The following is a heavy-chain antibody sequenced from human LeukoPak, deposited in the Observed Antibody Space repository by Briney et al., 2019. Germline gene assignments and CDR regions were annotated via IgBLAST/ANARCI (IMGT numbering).Heavy chain of an antibody. J-gene: IGHJ3*02. D-gene: IGHD5-24*01. CDR2: IIPIFGTA. CDR1: GGTFSSYA. Sequence: ASVKRSCKASGGTFSSYAISWVREAPGQGLEWMGGIIPIFGTANYAQKFQGRVTITADKSTSTAYMELSSLRSEDTAVYYCARRGLETDAFDIWGQGTMVTVSS. CDR3: ARRGLETDAFDI. V-gene: IGHV1-69*06.